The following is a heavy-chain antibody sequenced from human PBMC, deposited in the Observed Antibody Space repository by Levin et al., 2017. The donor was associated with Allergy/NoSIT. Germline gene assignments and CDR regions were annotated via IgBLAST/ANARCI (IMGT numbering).Heavy chain of an antibody. Sequence: SETLSLTCAVYGGSFSGYYWSWIRQPPEKGLEWIGEINHSGSTNYNPSLKSRVTISVDTSKNQFSLKLSSVTAADTAVYYCARWTRGGRVFGVVIPKRHDAFDIWGQGTMVTVSS. D-gene: IGHD3-3*01. CDR3: ARWTRGGRVFGVVIPKRHDAFDI. CDR2: INHSGST. J-gene: IGHJ3*02. CDR1: GGSFSGYY. V-gene: IGHV4-34*01.